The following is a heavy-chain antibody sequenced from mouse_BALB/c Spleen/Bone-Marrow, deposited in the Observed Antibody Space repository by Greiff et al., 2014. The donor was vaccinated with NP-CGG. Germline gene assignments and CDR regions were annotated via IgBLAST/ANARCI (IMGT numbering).Heavy chain of an antibody. Sequence: VQLQQSGTVLARPGASVKMSCKASGYSFTSYWMHWVKQRPGQGLEWIGAIYPGNSDTSYNQKFKGKAKLTAVTSASTAYMELSSLTNEDSAVYYCTNSYDYYAMDYWGQGTSVTVSS. CDR1: GYSFTSYW. J-gene: IGHJ4*01. V-gene: IGHV1-5*01. CDR3: TNSYDYYAMDY. D-gene: IGHD2-12*01. CDR2: IYPGNSDT.